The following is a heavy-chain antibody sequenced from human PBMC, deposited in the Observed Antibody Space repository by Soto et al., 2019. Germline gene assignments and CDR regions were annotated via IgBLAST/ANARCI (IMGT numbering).Heavy chain of an antibody. CDR1: GGSISSYY. CDR2: IYYSGST. J-gene: IGHJ4*02. CDR3: ARVPFYGDYGRYFDD. D-gene: IGHD4-17*01. Sequence: PSETLSLTCTVSGGSISSYYWSWIRQPPGKGLEWIGYIYYSGSTYYNPSLKSRVTISVDTSKNQFSLKLSSVTAADTAVYYCARVPFYGDYGRYFDDWGQGTLVTVSS. V-gene: IGHV4-59*12.